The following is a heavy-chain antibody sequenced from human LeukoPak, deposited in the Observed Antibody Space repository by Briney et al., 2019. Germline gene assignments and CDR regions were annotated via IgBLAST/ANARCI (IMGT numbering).Heavy chain of an antibody. CDR2: IYHSGSP. J-gene: IGHJ4*02. CDR3: ARVNINNWHSCDY. Sequence: SETLSLTCAVSGGSISSNNWWGWVRQPPGKGLEWIGEIYHSGSPNYNPSLKSRVTISVDKSRNHFSLNLSSVTAADTAVCYCARVNINNWHSCDYWGQGTLVTVSS. CDR1: GGSISSNNW. V-gene: IGHV4-4*02. D-gene: IGHD1-1*01.